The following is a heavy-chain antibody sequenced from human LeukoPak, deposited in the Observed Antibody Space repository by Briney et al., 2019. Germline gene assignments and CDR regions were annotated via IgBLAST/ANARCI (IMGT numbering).Heavy chain of an antibody. J-gene: IGHJ4*02. V-gene: IGHV4-34*01. CDR2: INHSGST. CDR3: ARQTRIAARPGPFDY. CDR1: GGSFSGYY. D-gene: IGHD6-6*01. Sequence: SETLSLTCAVYGGSFSGYYWSWIRQPPGKGLEWIGEINHSGSTNYNPSLKSRVTISVDTSKNQFSLKLSSVTAADTAVYYCARQTRIAARPGPFDYWGQGTLVTVSS.